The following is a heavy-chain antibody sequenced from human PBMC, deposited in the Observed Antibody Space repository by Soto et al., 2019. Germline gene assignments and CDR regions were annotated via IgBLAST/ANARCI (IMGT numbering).Heavy chain of an antibody. CDR2: IYYSGST. CDR1: GGSISSGGYY. V-gene: IGHV4-61*08. CDR3: TRDGGRYYAMDV. J-gene: IGHJ6*02. Sequence: SETLSLTWTVSGGSISSGGYYWSWIRQPPGKGLEWIGNIYYSGSTKYNPSLKSRVTISVDTSKNQFFLKLSSVTAADTAVYYYTRDGGRYYAMDVWGQGTTVTVSS. D-gene: IGHD3-3*01.